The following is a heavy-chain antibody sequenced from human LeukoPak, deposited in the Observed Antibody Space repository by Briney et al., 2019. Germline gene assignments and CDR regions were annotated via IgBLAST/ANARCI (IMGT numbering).Heavy chain of an antibody. D-gene: IGHD3-10*01. Sequence: PGGSLRLSCAASGFTFSSYGMHWVRQAPGKGLEWVAVISYDGSNKYYADSVKGRFTISRDNSKNTLYLQMNSLRAEDTAVYYCARDLGPLGQDAFDIWGQGTMVTVSS. J-gene: IGHJ3*02. CDR3: ARDLGPLGQDAFDI. CDR2: ISYDGSNK. V-gene: IGHV3-30*03. CDR1: GFTFSSYG.